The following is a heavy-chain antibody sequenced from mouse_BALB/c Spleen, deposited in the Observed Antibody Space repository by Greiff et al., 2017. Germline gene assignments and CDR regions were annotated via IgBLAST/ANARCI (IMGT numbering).Heavy chain of an antibody. CDR1: GYSFTSYW. D-gene: IGHD1-1*01. CDR3: TRPYGSSYWYFDV. V-gene: IGHV1-5*01. Sequence: EVQLQQSGTVLARPGASVKMSCKASGYSFTSYWMHWVKQRPGQGLEWIGAIYPGNSDTSYNQKFKGKAKLTAVTSASTAYMELSSLTNEDSAVYYCTRPYGSSYWYFDVWGAGTTVTVSS. J-gene: IGHJ1*01. CDR2: IYPGNSDT.